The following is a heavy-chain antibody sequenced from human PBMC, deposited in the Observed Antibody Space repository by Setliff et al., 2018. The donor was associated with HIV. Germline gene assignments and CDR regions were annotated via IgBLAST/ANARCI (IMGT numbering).Heavy chain of an antibody. V-gene: IGHV3-48*03. Sequence: GGSLRLSCAASGFTFSSYEMTWVRQAPGKGLEWVSYISSSSTIYYADSVKGRFTISRDNAKNSLYLQMNSLRAEDTAVYYCAKDPRAAVATICDYWGQGT. CDR3: AKDPRAAVATICDY. D-gene: IGHD5-12*01. J-gene: IGHJ4*02. CDR2: ISSSSTI. CDR1: GFTFSSYE.